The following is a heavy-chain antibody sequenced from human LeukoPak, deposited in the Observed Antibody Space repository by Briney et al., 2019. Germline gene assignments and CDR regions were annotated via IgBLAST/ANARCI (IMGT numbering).Heavy chain of an antibody. CDR2: ISGSGGST. CDR1: GFTVSSNY. CDR3: AKTSYDYVWGSYYYFDY. Sequence: GGSLRLSCAASGFTVSSNYMSWVRQAPGKGLEWVSAISGSGGSTYYADSVKGRFTISRDNSKNTLYLQMNSLRAEDTAVYYCAKTSYDYVWGSYYYFDYWGQGTLVTVSS. V-gene: IGHV3-23*01. D-gene: IGHD3-16*01. J-gene: IGHJ4*02.